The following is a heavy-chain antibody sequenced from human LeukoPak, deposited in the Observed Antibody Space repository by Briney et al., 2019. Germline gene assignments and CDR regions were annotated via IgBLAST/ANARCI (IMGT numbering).Heavy chain of an antibody. V-gene: IGHV3-7*03. CDR1: GFTFSSYW. CDR2: IKQDGSEK. J-gene: IGHJ3*02. Sequence: GGSLRLSCAASGFTFSSYWMSWVRQAPGKGLEWVANIKQDGSEKYYVDSVKGRFTISRDNAKNSLYLQMNSLKASDTAMYYCARRGYDSSGYRDAFDIWGQGTMVTVSS. D-gene: IGHD3-22*01. CDR3: ARRGYDSSGYRDAFDI.